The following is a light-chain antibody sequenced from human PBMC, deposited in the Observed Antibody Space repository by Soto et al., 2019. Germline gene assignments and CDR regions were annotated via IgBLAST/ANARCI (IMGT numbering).Light chain of an antibody. CDR3: QPYGSSPLT. CDR2: GAS. V-gene: IGKV3-15*01. J-gene: IGKJ4*01. CDR1: QSVSID. Sequence: EIVMTQSPATLSVSPGERETPSGMASQSVSIDLAWYQQTPGQALRLLIYGASTRATGIPVRFSGSASGTEFTITISSLQSEDFAVYYCQPYGSSPLTFGGGTKVDIK.